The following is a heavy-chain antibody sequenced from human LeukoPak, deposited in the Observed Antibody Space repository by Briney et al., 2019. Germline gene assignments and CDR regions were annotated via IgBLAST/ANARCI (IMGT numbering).Heavy chain of an antibody. D-gene: IGHD3-22*01. CDR1: GDSISSHY. CDR3: ARLHYDSSGHYWYFDY. J-gene: IGHJ4*02. V-gene: IGHV4-59*08. CDR2: IYYSGST. Sequence: PSETLSLTCTVSGDSISSHYWSWIRQPPGKGLEWIGYIYYSGSTNYNPSLKSRVTISVDTSKNQFSLKLSSVTAADTAVYYCARLHYDSSGHYWYFDYWGQGSLVTVSS.